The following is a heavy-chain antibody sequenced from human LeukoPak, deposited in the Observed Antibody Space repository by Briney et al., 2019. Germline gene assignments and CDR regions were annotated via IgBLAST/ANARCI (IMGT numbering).Heavy chain of an antibody. CDR2: ISSSSTYI. J-gene: IGHJ4*02. D-gene: IGHD3-10*01. V-gene: IGHV3-21*01. CDR3: ARAQGVYASGSYPFDD. CDR1: GFTFSDYS. Sequence: PGGSLRLSCAASGFTFSDYSMNWVRQAPGKGLEWVSSISSSSTYIFYADSVKGRFTISRDYAKNSLYLQMNSLRAEDTAVYFCARAQGVYASGSYPFDDWGQGTQVTVSS.